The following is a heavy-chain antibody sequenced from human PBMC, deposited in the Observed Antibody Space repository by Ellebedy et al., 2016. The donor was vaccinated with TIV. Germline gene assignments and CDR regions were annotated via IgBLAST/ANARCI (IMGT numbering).Heavy chain of an antibody. CDR1: GGTFSSYA. J-gene: IGHJ5*02. V-gene: IGHV1-69*13. Sequence: ASVKVSCXASGGTFSSYAISWVRQALGQGLEWMGGIIPIFGTANYAQKFQGRVTITADESTSTAYMELSSLRSEDTAVYYCASGYCGGDCYSRGWWFDPWGQGTLVTVSS. CDR3: ASGYCGGDCYSRGWWFDP. D-gene: IGHD2-21*02. CDR2: IIPIFGTA.